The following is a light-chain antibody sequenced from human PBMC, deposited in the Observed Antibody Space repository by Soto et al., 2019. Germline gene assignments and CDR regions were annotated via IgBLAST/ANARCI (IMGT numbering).Light chain of an antibody. CDR1: QFVSSK. J-gene: IGKJ5*01. CDR3: QQYHNWHPIT. V-gene: IGKV3D-15*01. CDR2: GAS. Sequence: IVMTQSPVSLSVSPGERATLSCGASQFVSSKLAWYQQKPGQAPRLLIYGASTRATGIPASFSGSGSGTEFTPTISNLQYEDFAVYFCQQYHNWHPITFGQGTRLEIK.